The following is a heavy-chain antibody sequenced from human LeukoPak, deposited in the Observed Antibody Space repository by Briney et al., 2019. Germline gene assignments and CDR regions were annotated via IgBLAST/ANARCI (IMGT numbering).Heavy chain of an antibody. CDR1: GFTVSSNY. Sequence: GGSLRLSCAASGFTVSSNYMSWVRQAPGKGPEWVSIIYSGGNTFYADSVKGRFIISRHNSENTLYLQMNSLRPEDTAVYYCARGGSSWFDYWGQGTLVTVSS. CDR3: ARGGSSWFDY. J-gene: IGHJ4*02. D-gene: IGHD6-13*01. V-gene: IGHV3-53*04. CDR2: IYSGGNT.